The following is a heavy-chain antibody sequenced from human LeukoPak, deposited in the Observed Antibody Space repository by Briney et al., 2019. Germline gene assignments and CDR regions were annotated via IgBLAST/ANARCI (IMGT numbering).Heavy chain of an antibody. CDR3: AKDAPGYSSLSTDAFDI. Sequence: PGGSLRLSCAASGFSFSNYTMNWVRQAPGKALQWVSFISSSGTFAHYADSVKGRFTISRDNAKNTLYLQMNSLRVEDTAVYYCAKDAPGYSSLSTDAFDIWGQGRMVTVSP. V-gene: IGHV3-21*04. J-gene: IGHJ3*02. CDR1: GFSFSNYT. D-gene: IGHD5-18*01. CDR2: ISSSGTFA.